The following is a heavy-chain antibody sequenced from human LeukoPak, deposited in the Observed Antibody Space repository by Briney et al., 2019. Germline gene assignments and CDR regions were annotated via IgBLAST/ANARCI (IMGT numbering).Heavy chain of an antibody. V-gene: IGHV4-59*01. Sequence: SETLSLTCTVSGGSISSYYWSWIRPPPGKGLEWIGYIYYSGSTNYNPSLKSRVTISVDTSKNQFSLKLSSVTAADTAVYYCVSGGLAYYFDYWGQGTLVTVSS. D-gene: IGHD2-8*02. CDR3: VSGGLAYYFDY. CDR1: GGSISSYY. CDR2: IYYSGST. J-gene: IGHJ4*02.